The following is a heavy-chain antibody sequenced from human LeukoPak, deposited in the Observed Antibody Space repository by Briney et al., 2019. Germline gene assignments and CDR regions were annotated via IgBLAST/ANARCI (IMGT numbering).Heavy chain of an antibody. CDR3: ARSGLLITMIVAGSWFDP. Sequence: ASVKVSCKASGGTFSSYAISWVRQAPGQGLEWMGIINPSGGSTSYAQKFQGRVTMTRDTSTSTVYMELSSLRSEDTAVYYCARSGLLITMIVAGSWFDPWGQGTLVTVSS. CDR2: INPSGGST. D-gene: IGHD3-22*01. CDR1: GGTFSSYA. J-gene: IGHJ5*02. V-gene: IGHV1-46*01.